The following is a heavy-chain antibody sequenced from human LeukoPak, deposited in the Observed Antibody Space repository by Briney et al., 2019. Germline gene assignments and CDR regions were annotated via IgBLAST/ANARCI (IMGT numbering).Heavy chain of an antibody. D-gene: IGHD6-13*01. J-gene: IGHJ6*02. V-gene: IGHV4-4*02. Sequence: SETLSLTCGVSGGSISSTEWWRWVRQPPGKGLEWIGEIFHTGSTNYNPSLKSRVTISVAKSKTQFSLKLSSVTAADTAVYYCARDLRYSGSWYYYGMDVWGQGTTVTISS. CDR2: IFHTGST. CDR1: GGSISSTEW. CDR3: ARDLRYSGSWYYYGMDV.